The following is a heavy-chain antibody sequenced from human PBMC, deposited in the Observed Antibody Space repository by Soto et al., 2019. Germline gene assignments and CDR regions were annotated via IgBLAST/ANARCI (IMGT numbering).Heavy chain of an antibody. J-gene: IGHJ6*02. CDR3: ASFGIVVVPAAISGYYYGMDV. CDR1: GGSFSGYY. V-gene: IGHV4-34*01. D-gene: IGHD2-2*02. CDR2: INHSGST. Sequence: SETLSLTCAVYGGSFSGYYWSWIRQPPGKGLEWIGEINHSGSTTYNPSLKSRVNISVDTSKNQFSLKLSSVTAADTAVYYCASFGIVVVPAAISGYYYGMDVWGQGTTVTVSS.